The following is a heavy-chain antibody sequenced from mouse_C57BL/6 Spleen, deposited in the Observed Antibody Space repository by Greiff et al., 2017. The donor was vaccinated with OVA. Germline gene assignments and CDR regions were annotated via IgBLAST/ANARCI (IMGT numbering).Heavy chain of an antibody. V-gene: IGHV1-69*01. CDR2: IDPSDSYT. CDR1: GYTFTSYW. CDR3: ARDGSSPYYAMDY. D-gene: IGHD1-1*01. J-gene: IGHJ4*01. Sequence: QVQLQQPGAELVMPGASVKLSCKASGYTFTSYWMHWVKQRPGQGLEWIGEIDPSDSYTNYNQKFKGKSTLTVDKSSSTAYMQLSSLTSEDSAVYYCARDGSSPYYAMDYWGQGTSVTVSS.